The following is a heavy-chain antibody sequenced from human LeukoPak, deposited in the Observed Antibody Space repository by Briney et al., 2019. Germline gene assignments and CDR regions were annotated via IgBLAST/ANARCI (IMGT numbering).Heavy chain of an antibody. CDR2: ISAYNGNT. J-gene: IGHJ3*02. D-gene: IGHD3-22*01. CDR3: ARGATHYYDSSGYYSTGSAFDI. V-gene: IGHV1-18*01. Sequence: ASVKVSCKASGYTFTSYGISWVRQAPGQGLEWMGWISAYNGNTNYAQKLQGRVTMTTDTSTSTAYMELRSLRSEDTAVYYCARGATHYYDSSGYYSTGSAFDIWGQGTMVTVSS. CDR1: GYTFTSYG.